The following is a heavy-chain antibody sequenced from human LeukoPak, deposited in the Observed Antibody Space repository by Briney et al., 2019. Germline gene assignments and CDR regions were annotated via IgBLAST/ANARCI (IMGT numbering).Heavy chain of an antibody. Sequence: GGSLRLSCAASGFTFSNYWMSWVRQAPGKGLEWVANIKQDGSEKYYVDSVKGRFTISRDNAKNSLYLQMNSLRAEDTAVYYCARGMSTVYYYFDYWGQGTLVTVSS. D-gene: IGHD3-10*01. CDR3: ARGMSTVYYYFDY. CDR1: GFTFSNYW. CDR2: IKQDGSEK. V-gene: IGHV3-7*01. J-gene: IGHJ4*02.